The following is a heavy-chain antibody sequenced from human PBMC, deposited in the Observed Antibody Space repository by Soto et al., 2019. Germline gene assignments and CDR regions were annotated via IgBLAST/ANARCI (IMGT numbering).Heavy chain of an antibody. J-gene: IGHJ5*02. CDR3: ARSAWFGDPRHPPVGWFDP. D-gene: IGHD3-10*01. V-gene: IGHV4-4*02. CDR1: GGSITTSNW. Sequence: QVQLQDSGPGLVKPSGTLSLTCVVSGGSITTSNWWSWVRQPPGKGLEWIGEIYHSGVTNYNPSLKSRLTISVDKSKNQFSLKLSSVTAADTAVYYCARSAWFGDPRHPPVGWFDPWGQGTLVTVSS. CDR2: IYHSGVT.